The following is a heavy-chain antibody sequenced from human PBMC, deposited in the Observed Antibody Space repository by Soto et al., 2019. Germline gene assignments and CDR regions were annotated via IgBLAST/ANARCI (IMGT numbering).Heavy chain of an antibody. D-gene: IGHD5-12*01. V-gene: IGHV3-23*01. J-gene: IGHJ6*02. Sequence: PGGSLRLSCAASGFTFSSHAMSWLRQAPGKGLEWVSAISGSGGSTYYADSVKGRFTISRDNSKNTLYLQMNSLRAEDTAVYYCAKGTGIVATKHPYYYYYGMDVWGQGTTVTVSS. CDR1: GFTFSSHA. CDR3: AKGTGIVATKHPYYYYYGMDV. CDR2: ISGSGGST.